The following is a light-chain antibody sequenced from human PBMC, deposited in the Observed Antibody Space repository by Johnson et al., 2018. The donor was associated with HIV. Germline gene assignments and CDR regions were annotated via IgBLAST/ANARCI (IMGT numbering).Light chain of an antibody. CDR3: GTWDSSLIALA. V-gene: IGLV1-51*01. CDR2: DNN. CDR1: SSNIGNNY. Sequence: QSVLTQPPSVSAAPGQKVTISCSGSSSNIGNNYVSWYQQLPGTAPKLLIYDNNKRPSGIPDRFSGSKSGTSATLGITGLQTGDEADYYCGTWDSSLIALAFGTGTKGTVL. J-gene: IGLJ1*01.